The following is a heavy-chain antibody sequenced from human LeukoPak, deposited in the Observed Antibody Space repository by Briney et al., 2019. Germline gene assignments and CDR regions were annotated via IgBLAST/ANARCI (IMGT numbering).Heavy chain of an antibody. V-gene: IGHV1-46*01. J-gene: IGHJ3*02. Sequence: PWASVKVSCKASGYTFTSYYMHWVRQAPGQGLEWMGIINPSGGSTSYAQKFQGRVTMTRDTSTSTVYMELSSLRSEDTAVYYCARAREYYYDSHRTDYAFDIWGQGTMVTVSS. D-gene: IGHD3-22*01. CDR1: GYTFTSYY. CDR3: ARAREYYYDSHRTDYAFDI. CDR2: INPSGGST.